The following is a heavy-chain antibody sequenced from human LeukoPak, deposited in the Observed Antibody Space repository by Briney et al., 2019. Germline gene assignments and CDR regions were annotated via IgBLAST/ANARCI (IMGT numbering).Heavy chain of an antibody. J-gene: IGHJ3*02. D-gene: IGHD3-22*01. V-gene: IGHV4-59*01. CDR2: IYYSGST. Sequence: PSETLSLTCTVSGGSISSYYWSWIRQPPGKGLEYIGYIYYSGSTNYNPSLKSRLTISVDTSKNQFSLKLSSVTAADTAVYYCARLHTYYYDSSGKQFDAFDIWGQGTMVTVSS. CDR3: ARLHTYYYDSSGKQFDAFDI. CDR1: GGSISSYY.